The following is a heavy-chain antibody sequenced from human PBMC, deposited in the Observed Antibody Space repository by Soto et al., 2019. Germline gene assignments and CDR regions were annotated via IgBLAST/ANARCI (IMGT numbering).Heavy chain of an antibody. Sequence: SEALSLTCTVSGGSIYNNYWSWIRQPPGRGLEWIGYIFSNGRTNYNPSLESRVTISVDTSKNQLSLKLRSVTAADTAVYYCARGGDNSPWYYSLWGQGTLVTVSS. V-gene: IGHV4-59*01. D-gene: IGHD3-10*01. J-gene: IGHJ4*02. CDR1: GGSIYNNY. CDR3: ARGGDNSPWYYSL. CDR2: IFSNGRT.